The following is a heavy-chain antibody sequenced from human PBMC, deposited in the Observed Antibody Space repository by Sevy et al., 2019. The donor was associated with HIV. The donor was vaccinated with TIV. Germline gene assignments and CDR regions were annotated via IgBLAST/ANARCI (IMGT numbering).Heavy chain of an antibody. CDR3: ARALAAAASS. CDR2: INQGGSEK. D-gene: IGHD6-13*01. V-gene: IGHV3-7*01. Sequence: GGSLRLSCAASGFTFSAYWMHWVRQAPGKGLEWVVNINQGGSEKYYVHSVKGRFTISRDNAKNSLFLQMNSLRAEDTAVYYCARALAAAASSWGQGALVTVSS. CDR1: GFTFSAYW. J-gene: IGHJ5*02.